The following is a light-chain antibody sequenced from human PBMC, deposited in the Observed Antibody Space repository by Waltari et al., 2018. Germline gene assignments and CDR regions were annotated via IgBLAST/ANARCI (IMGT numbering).Light chain of an antibody. Sequence: TYLSREDIRTNFNVYHHRPGRCAKPLLYDASSLQSGVPSRFSGSGSATEFTLTFSCLQPEDFATYYCQQGHSAPGTFGHGTRVEI. J-gene: IGKJ1*01. V-gene: IGKV1-39*01. CDR3: QQGHSAPGT. CDR1: EDIRTN. CDR2: DAS.